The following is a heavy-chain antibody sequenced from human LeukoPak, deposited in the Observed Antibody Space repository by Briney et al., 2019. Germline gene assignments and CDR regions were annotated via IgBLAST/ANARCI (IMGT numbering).Heavy chain of an antibody. V-gene: IGHV4-59*01. Sequence: SETLSLTCTVSGGSISSYYWSWIRQPPGKGLEWIGYIYYSGSTNYNPSLKSRVTISVDTSKNQFSLKLSSVTAADTAVYYCARLPPPQLLPYYYYYYMDVWGKGTTVTVSS. CDR1: GGSISSYY. J-gene: IGHJ6*03. CDR3: ARLPPPQLLPYYYYYYMDV. CDR2: IYYSGST. D-gene: IGHD2-2*01.